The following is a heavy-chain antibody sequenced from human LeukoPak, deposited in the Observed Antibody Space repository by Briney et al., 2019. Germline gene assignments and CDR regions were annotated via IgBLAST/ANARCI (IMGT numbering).Heavy chain of an antibody. CDR1: DYSITSDYY. CDR3: AGEGSTSGTNWFDP. Sequence: SETLSLTCAVSDYSITSDYYWGWIRQPPGKGLEWIGSTYHSGSTYYNPSLKSRVTISVDTSKNQFSLKLTSVTAAGTAVYYCAGEGSTSGTNWFDPWGQGTLVTVSS. J-gene: IGHJ5*02. V-gene: IGHV4-38-2*02. CDR2: TYHSGST. D-gene: IGHD3-10*01.